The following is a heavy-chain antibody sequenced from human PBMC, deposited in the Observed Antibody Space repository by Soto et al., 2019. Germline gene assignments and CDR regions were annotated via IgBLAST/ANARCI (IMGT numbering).Heavy chain of an antibody. V-gene: IGHV4-39*01. CDR1: GGSISSSSYY. J-gene: IGHJ4*02. CDR2: IYYSGST. CDR3: ARTRITIFGVVIGNPFDY. D-gene: IGHD3-3*01. Sequence: SETLSLTCTVSGGSISSSSYYWGWIRQPPGKGLEWIGSIYYSGSTYYNPSLKSRVTISVDTSKNQFSLKLSSVTAADTAVYYCARTRITIFGVVIGNPFDYWGQGTLVTVSS.